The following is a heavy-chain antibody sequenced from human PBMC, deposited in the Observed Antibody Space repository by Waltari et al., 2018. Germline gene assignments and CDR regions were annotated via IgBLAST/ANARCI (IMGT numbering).Heavy chain of an antibody. CDR2: ISGSGGST. Sequence: EVQLLESGGGLVQPGGSLRLSCAASGFPYSGSAMSGVRQAPGKGLEWVSSISGSGGSTYYADSVKGRFTISRDNSKNTLYLQMNSLRAEDTAVYYCAKWGGSYWLSPPLSDSWGQGTLVTVSS. J-gene: IGHJ5*01. CDR3: AKWGGSYWLSPPLSDS. CDR1: GFPYSGSA. V-gene: IGHV3-23*01. D-gene: IGHD1-26*01.